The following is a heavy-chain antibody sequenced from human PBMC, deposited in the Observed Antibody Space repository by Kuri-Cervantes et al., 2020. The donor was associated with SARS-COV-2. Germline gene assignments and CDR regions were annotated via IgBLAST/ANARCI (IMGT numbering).Heavy chain of an antibody. D-gene: IGHD1-26*01. Sequence: GESLKISCKASGYNLINYWISWVRQMPGKGLEWMGIIYPGDSDTRYSPPFQGQVTISADKSISTAYLQWSSLKASDTAMYYCARHGRLPRQAGGSHYFDFWGQGPLVTVSS. J-gene: IGHJ4*02. V-gene: IGHV5-51*01. CDR1: GYNLINYW. CDR2: IYPGDSDT. CDR3: ARHGRLPRQAGGSHYFDF.